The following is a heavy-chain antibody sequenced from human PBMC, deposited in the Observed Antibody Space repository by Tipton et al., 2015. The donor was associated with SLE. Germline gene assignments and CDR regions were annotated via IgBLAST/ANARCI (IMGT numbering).Heavy chain of an antibody. CDR3: ARPTGGTVTGAFDI. D-gene: IGHD4-17*01. V-gene: IGHV4-39*06. J-gene: IGHJ3*02. CDR2: IYYSGST. CDR1: GGSISSSSYY. Sequence: TLSLTCTVSGGSISSSSYYWGWIRQPPGKGLEWIGSIYYSGSTYYNPSLKSRVTISVDTSKNQFPLKLSSVTAADTAVYYCARPTGGTVTGAFDIWGQGTMVTVSS.